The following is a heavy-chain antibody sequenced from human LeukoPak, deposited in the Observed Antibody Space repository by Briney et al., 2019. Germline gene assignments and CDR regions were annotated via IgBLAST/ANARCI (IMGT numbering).Heavy chain of an antibody. CDR2: IYGGGAT. D-gene: IGHD6-6*01. J-gene: IGHJ4*02. CDR1: GLIVSSDY. CDR3: VRLLPASRHYDY. V-gene: IGHV3-53*01. Sequence: PGGSLSVSCAASGLIVSSDYLAWVRQAPGKGLEWISVIYGGGATYYADSVRGRFTISRDNSKNELFLQMNSLRVEDTAVYHCVRLLPASRHYDYWGQGTLVTVSS.